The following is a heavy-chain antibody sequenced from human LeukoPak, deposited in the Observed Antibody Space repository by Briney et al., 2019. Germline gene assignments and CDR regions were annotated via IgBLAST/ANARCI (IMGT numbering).Heavy chain of an antibody. Sequence: SETLSLTCTVSGGSISSYYWSWIRQPAGKGLEWIGRIYTSGSTNYNPSLKSRVTMSVDTSKNQFSLKLSSVTAADTAVYYCARANDNRGYYYYMDVWGKGTTVTVSS. CDR2: IYTSGST. CDR3: ARANDNRGYYYYMDV. J-gene: IGHJ6*03. D-gene: IGHD5-24*01. V-gene: IGHV4-4*07. CDR1: GGSISSYY.